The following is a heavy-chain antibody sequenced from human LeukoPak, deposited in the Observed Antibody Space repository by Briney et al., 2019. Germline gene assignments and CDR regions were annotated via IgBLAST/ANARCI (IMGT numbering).Heavy chain of an antibody. V-gene: IGHV4-34*01. CDR2: INHSGST. D-gene: IGHD6-13*01. Sequence: SETLSLTCAVYGGSFSGYYWSWIRQPPGKGLEWIGEINHSGSTNYNPSLKSRVTISVDTSKNQFSLKLSSVTAADTAVYYCARQQLSFRDAFDIWGQGTMVTVSS. J-gene: IGHJ3*02. CDR1: GGSFSGYY. CDR3: ARQQLSFRDAFDI.